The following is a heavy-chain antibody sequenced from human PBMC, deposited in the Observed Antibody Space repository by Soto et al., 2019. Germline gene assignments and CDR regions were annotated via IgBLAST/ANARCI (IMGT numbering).Heavy chain of an antibody. Sequence: ASVKVSCKASGYTFTRYGISWVRQAPGQGLEWMGWISGYNGVTKYAQKFQGRVTMTVDTSTTTAYMELRSLTSDDGAVYYCAKNGQPTYYYYGVDAWGQGTTVIV. J-gene: IGHJ6*01. D-gene: IGHD2-8*01. V-gene: IGHV1-18*01. CDR2: ISGYNGVT. CDR3: AKNGQPTYYYYGVDA. CDR1: GYTFTRYG.